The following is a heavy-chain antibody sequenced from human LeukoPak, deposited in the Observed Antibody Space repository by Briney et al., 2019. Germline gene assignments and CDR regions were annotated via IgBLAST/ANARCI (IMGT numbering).Heavy chain of an antibody. D-gene: IGHD6-19*01. CDR3: ARGAPPGIAVAVTNWFDP. V-gene: IGHV6-1*01. CDR2: TYYRSKWYN. J-gene: IGHJ5*02. CDR1: GDRVSSNSAA. Sequence: SQTLSLTCAISGDRVSSNSAAWNWIRQSPSRGLEWLGRTYYRSKWYNDYAVSVKSRITINPDTSKNQFSLQLNSVTPEDTAVYYCARGAPPGIAVAVTNWFDPWGQGTLVTVSS.